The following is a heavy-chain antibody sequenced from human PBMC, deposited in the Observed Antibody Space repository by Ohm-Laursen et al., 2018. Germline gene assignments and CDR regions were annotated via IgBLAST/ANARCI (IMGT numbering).Heavy chain of an antibody. V-gene: IGHV4-31*03. Sequence: TLSLTCTVSGGSISSGGYYLSWVRPHPGKGPGRSWYIYYSGSTYYNPSLKSRVTISVDTSKNQFSLKLSSVTAADTAVYYCARLYYDNSGYRLDSWGQGTLVTVSS. CDR2: IYYSGST. CDR3: ARLYYDNSGYRLDS. CDR1: GGSISSGGYY. D-gene: IGHD3-22*01. J-gene: IGHJ4*02.